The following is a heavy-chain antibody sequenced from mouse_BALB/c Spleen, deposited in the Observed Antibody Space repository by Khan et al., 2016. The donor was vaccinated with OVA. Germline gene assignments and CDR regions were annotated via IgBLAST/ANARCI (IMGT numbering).Heavy chain of an antibody. CDR1: GFSLTGYG. Sequence: QVQLKESGPGLVAPSQSLSITCTVSGFSLTGYGVNWVRQPPGKGLEWLGMIWGDGSTDYNSALKSRLNLSKDNSKSQVFLKMNSLQTDDTARYYSARADYGNYREAMDYWGHGTSVTVAS. J-gene: IGHJ4*01. V-gene: IGHV2-6-7*01. D-gene: IGHD2-1*01. CDR2: IWGDGST. CDR3: ARADYGNYREAMDY.